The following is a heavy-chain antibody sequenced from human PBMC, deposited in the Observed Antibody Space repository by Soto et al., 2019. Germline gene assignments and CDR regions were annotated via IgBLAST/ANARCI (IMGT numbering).Heavy chain of an antibody. CDR2: VTAYNGDT. CDR3: ARGPDL. V-gene: IGHV1-18*01. J-gene: IGHJ2*01. Sequence: QAQLVQSAAEVKKPGASVRLSCRASGYNFFDYTIIWVRQTPENRLEWVGWVTAYNGDTRYAEKFKGRVTVTSDTRTSTSYLELRSLKSDDSAIYYCARGPDLWGRGTLVTVSS. CDR1: GYNFFDYT.